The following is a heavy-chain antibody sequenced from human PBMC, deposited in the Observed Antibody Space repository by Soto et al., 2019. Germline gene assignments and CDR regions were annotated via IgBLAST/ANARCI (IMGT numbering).Heavy chain of an antibody. Sequence: QVQLVESGGGVVQPGRSLRLSCAASGFTFSSYAMHWVRQAPGKGLEWVAVISYDGSNKYYADSVKGRFTISRDNSKNTRYLQMTSLRAEDTAVYYCARPAGLRLGELSSDAFDIWGQGTMVTVSS. D-gene: IGHD3-16*02. V-gene: IGHV3-30-3*01. J-gene: IGHJ3*02. CDR2: ISYDGSNK. CDR3: ARPAGLRLGELSSDAFDI. CDR1: GFTFSSYA.